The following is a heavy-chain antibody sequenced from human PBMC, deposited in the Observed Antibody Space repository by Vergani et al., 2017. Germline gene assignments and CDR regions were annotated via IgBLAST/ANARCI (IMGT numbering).Heavy chain of an antibody. CDR3: ARDPATVRDGGFDY. J-gene: IGHJ4*02. V-gene: IGHV4-61*10. CDR1: GGSVSSGSYY. CDR2: IYYSGST. D-gene: IGHD3-10*02. Sequence: QVQLQESGPGLVKPSETLSLTCTVSGGSVSSGSYYRSWIRQPAGKGLEWIGYIYYSGSTNYNPSLKSRVTISVETSKNQFSLKLSSVTAADTAVYYCARDPATVRDGGFDYWGQGTLVTVSS.